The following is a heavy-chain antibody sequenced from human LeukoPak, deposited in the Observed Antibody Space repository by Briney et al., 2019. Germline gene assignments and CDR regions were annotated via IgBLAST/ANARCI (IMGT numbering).Heavy chain of an antibody. J-gene: IGHJ4*02. V-gene: IGHV3-21*01. CDR1: GFTFSSYE. CDR2: ISSSSSYI. D-gene: IGHD2-2*01. CDR3: ARAPRYQLLLLPYFDY. Sequence: GGSLRLSCAASGFTFSSYEMNWVRQAPGKGLEWVSSISSSSSYIYYADSVKGRFTISRDNAKNSLYLQMNSLRAEDTAVYYCARAPRYQLLLLPYFDYWGQGTLVTVSS.